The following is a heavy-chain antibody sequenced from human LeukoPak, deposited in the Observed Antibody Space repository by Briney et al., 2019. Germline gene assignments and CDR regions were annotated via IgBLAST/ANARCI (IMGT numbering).Heavy chain of an antibody. Sequence: PSETLSLTCTVSGGSISTYYWSWIRQPAGKGLEWIGRIYSSGSTNYNPSLKSRVTISVDTSKNQFSMKLSSVTAADTAVYYCASWNAHINWFDPWGQGTLVTVSS. J-gene: IGHJ5*02. CDR1: GGSISTYY. D-gene: IGHD1-1*01. CDR3: ASWNAHINWFDP. CDR2: IYSSGST. V-gene: IGHV4-4*07.